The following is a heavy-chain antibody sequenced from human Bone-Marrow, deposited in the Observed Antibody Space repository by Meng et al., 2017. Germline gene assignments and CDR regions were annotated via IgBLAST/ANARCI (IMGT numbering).Heavy chain of an antibody. J-gene: IGHJ4*02. D-gene: IGHD1-26*01. Sequence: LSLTCAASVFAFSSYAMHWVRQAPGKGLEWVAVISYDGSNKYYADSVKGRFTISRDNSKNTLYLQMNSLRAEDTAVYYCAREVVGATSPDYWGQGTLVTVSS. CDR1: VFAFSSYA. CDR3: AREVVGATSPDY. V-gene: IGHV3-30*01. CDR2: ISYDGSNK.